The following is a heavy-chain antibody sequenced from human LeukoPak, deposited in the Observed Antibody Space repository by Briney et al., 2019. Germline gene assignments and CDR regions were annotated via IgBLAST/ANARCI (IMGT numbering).Heavy chain of an antibody. Sequence: SETLSLTCTVSGGSISSYYWSWIRQPPGKGLEWIGYIYYSGSTNYNPSLKSRVTISVDTSKNQFSLKLSSVTAADTAVYYCARGVVEMAIESARDDAFDIWGQGTMVTVSS. CDR3: ARGVVEMAIESARDDAFDI. CDR1: GGSISSYY. J-gene: IGHJ3*02. D-gene: IGHD5-24*01. V-gene: IGHV4-59*01. CDR2: IYYSGST.